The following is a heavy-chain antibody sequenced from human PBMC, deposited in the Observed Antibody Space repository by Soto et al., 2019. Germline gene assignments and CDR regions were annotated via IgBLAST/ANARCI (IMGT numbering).Heavy chain of an antibody. J-gene: IGHJ5*01. CDR1: GFTFSTFD. Sequence: QMQLVESGGGVVQPGRSLRLSCAASGFTFSTFDMHWVRQAPGKGLEWVAVIWFDGSDKYYADSVKGRFTISRDNSKNTLYLQLDSLRVEATAVYYCARGRGSQWECDSWGQGTLVTVSS. CDR3: ARGRGSQWECDS. D-gene: IGHD1-26*01. CDR2: IWFDGSDK. V-gene: IGHV3-33*01.